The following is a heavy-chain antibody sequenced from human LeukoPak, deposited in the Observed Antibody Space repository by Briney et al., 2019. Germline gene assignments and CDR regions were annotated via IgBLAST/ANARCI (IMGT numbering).Heavy chain of an antibody. V-gene: IGHV4-4*02. D-gene: IGHD3-16*01. Sequence: SETLSLTCAVSGGYISSFYWWSWIRQPPGKGLEWIGEIYHSGTTNSNPSLKSRVAISVDTSKNQFSLKLSSVTAADTAVYYCARDDYVWGSFYDYWGQGTLVTVSS. CDR2: IYHSGTT. CDR1: GGYISSFYW. CDR3: ARDDYVWGSFYDY. J-gene: IGHJ4*02.